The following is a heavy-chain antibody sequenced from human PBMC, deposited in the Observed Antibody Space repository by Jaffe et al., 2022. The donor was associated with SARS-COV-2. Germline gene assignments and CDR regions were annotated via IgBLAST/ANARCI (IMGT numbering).Heavy chain of an antibody. D-gene: IGHD6-6*01. V-gene: IGHV4-61*02. J-gene: IGHJ4*02. CDR3: ARGIAARGYFDY. Sequence: QVQLQESGPGLVKPSQTLSLTCTVSGGSISSGSYYWSWIRQPAGKGLEWIGRIYTSGSTNYNPSLKSRVTISVDTSKNQFSLKLSSVTAADTAVYYCARGIAARGYFDYWGQGTLVTVSS. CDR1: GGSISSGSYY. CDR2: IYTSGST.